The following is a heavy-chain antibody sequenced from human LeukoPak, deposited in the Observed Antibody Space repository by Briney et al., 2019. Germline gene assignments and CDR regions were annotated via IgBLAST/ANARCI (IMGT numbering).Heavy chain of an antibody. CDR1: GGSFSGYY. Sequence: SETLSLTCAVYGGSFSGYYWSWIRQPPGKGLEWIGEINHSGSTNYNPSLKSRVTISVDTSKNQFSLKLSSVTAADTAVYYCARGRLFTRYSSSWYFMFDYWGQGTLVTVSS. D-gene: IGHD6-13*01. CDR3: ARGRLFTRYSSSWYFMFDY. V-gene: IGHV4-34*01. J-gene: IGHJ4*02. CDR2: INHSGST.